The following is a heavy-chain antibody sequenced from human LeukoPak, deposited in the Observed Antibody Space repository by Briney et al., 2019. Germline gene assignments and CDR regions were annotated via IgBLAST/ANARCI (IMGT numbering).Heavy chain of an antibody. CDR1: GFTVSSNL. D-gene: IGHD3-9*01. CDR2: IYSGGST. V-gene: IGHV3-66*01. J-gene: IGHJ4*02. CDR3: ALGLVTDY. Sequence: GGSLRLSCAASGFTVSSNLMSWVRQAPGKGLEWVSVIYSGGSTYYADSVKGRFTISRDNSKNTLYLQMNSLRVKDTAVYYCALGLVTDYWGQGTLVTVSS.